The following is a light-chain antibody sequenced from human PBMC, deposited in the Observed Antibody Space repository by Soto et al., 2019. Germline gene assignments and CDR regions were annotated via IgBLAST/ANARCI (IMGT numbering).Light chain of an antibody. CDR1: QSVTMSY. CDR3: QQYGSSRT. CDR2: GAS. J-gene: IGKJ2*01. V-gene: IGKV3-20*01. Sequence: EMVLTQSPDTLSLSPGETATLSCRASQSVTMSYLAWYQQRPGQAPRLLIYGASSRAAGIPDRFSGSGSGTDFALTISRLEPEDFAVYYCQQYGSSRTFGQGTKLEI.